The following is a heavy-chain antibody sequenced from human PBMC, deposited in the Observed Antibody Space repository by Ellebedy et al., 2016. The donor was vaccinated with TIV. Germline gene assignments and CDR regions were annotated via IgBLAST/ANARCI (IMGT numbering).Heavy chain of an antibody. CDR1: GFTFSSYA. CDR3: AKTRNGWELRDWFDP. CDR2: ISGSGGST. J-gene: IGHJ5*02. V-gene: IGHV3-23*01. D-gene: IGHD1-26*01. Sequence: PGGSLRLSCAASGFTFSSYAMSWVRQAPGKGLEWVSAISGSGGSTSYADSVKGRFTISRDNSKNTLYLQMNSLRAEDTAVYYCAKTRNGWELRDWFDPWGQGTLVTVSS.